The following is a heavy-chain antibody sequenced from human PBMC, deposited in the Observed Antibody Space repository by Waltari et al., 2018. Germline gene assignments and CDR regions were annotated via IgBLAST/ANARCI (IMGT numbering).Heavy chain of an antibody. V-gene: IGHV5-51*01. CDR1: GYSFTSYW. CDR3: ARPHYDSSGYYYVEYAFDI. Sequence: EVQLVQSGAEVKKPGESLKISCKGSGYSFTSYWIGWVRQMPGKGLEWMGIIYPGDSDTRYSPSFQGQVTISADKSISTAYLQWSSLKASDTAMYYCARPHYDSSGYYYVEYAFDIWGQGTMVTVSS. D-gene: IGHD3-22*01. J-gene: IGHJ3*02. CDR2: IYPGDSDT.